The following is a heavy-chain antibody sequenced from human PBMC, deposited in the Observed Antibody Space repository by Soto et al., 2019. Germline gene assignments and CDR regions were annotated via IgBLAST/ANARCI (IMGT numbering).Heavy chain of an antibody. CDR2: ISGSGGST. CDR1: GFTFSSYA. V-gene: IGHV3-23*01. CDR3: AKEVSIAEAGTHFRGMDV. J-gene: IGHJ6*02. D-gene: IGHD6-13*01. Sequence: GGSLRLSCAASGFTFSSYAMSWVRQAPGKGLEWVSAISGSGGSTYYADSVKGRFTISRDNSKNTLYLQMNSLRAEDTAVYYCAKEVSIAEAGTHFRGMDVWGQGTRVTVSS.